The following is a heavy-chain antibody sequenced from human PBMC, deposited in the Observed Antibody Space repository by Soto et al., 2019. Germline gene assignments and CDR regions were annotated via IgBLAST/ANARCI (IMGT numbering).Heavy chain of an antibody. CDR3: ATHRDNSGYSDY. CDR2: IWFDGSNQ. Sequence: PGGSLRLSCAASGLRISNFGMHWVRQAPGKGPEWVAVIWFDGSNQDYAESVKGRFTISRDNSRNTLYLQLNSLRAEDTAVYYCATHRDNSGYSDYWGRGTLVTVSS. D-gene: IGHD3-22*01. CDR1: GLRISNFG. V-gene: IGHV3-33*01. J-gene: IGHJ4*02.